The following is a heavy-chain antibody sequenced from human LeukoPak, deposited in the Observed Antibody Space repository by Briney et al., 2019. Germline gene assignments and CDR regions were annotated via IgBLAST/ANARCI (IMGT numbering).Heavy chain of an antibody. CDR3: ARDLAYCGGDCYFPHYWYFDL. V-gene: IGHV4-30-4*01. J-gene: IGHJ2*01. D-gene: IGHD2-21*02. CDR1: GGSISSVDSY. CDR2: IYYSGST. Sequence: SETLSLTCTVSGGSISSVDSYWSWIRQPPGKGLEWIGYIYYSGSTYYNPSLKSRVTISVDTSKNQFSLKLSSVTAADTAVYYCARDLAYCGGDCYFPHYWYFDLWGRGTLVTVSS.